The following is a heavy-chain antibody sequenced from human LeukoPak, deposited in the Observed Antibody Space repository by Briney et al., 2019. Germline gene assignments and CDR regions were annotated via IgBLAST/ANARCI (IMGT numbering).Heavy chain of an antibody. J-gene: IGHJ4*02. CDR1: GFSVTDHW. V-gene: IGHV3-21*01. D-gene: IGHD3-3*01. Sequence: KPGGSLRLSCAVSGFSVTDHWLHWVRQAPGKGLEWISSISSSSSYIYYADSVTGRFTISRDNAKSTLYLQMNSLRAEDTAVYYCASSTQISKHADYWGQGALVTVSS. CDR3: ASSTQISKHADY. CDR2: ISSSSSYI.